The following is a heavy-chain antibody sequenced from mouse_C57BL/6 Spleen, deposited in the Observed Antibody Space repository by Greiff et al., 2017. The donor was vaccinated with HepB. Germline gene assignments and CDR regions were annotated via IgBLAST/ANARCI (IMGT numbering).Heavy chain of an antibody. CDR2: ISYSGST. CDR1: GYSITSGYD. D-gene: IGHD2-1*01. CDR3: ARDHGNYVGFAY. Sequence: DVKLQESGPGMVKPSQSLSLTCTVTGYSITSGYDWHWIRHIPGNKLEWMGYISYSGSTNYNPSLKSRISITHDTSKNHFFLKLNSVTTEDTATYYCARDHGNYVGFAYWGQGTLVTVSA. J-gene: IGHJ3*01. V-gene: IGHV3-1*01.